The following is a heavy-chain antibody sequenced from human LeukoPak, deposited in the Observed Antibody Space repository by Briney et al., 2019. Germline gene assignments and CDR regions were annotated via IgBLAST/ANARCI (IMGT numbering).Heavy chain of an antibody. CDR1: GFTFSSYA. D-gene: IGHD3-9*01. CDR3: AKSEGEGYDILTGYYYYYYYGMDV. Sequence: PGGSLRLSCAASGFTFSSYAMSWVRQAPGKGLEWVSAISGSGGSTYYADSVKGRFTISRDNSKNTLYLQMNSLRAEDTAVYYCAKSEGEGYDILTGYYYYYYYGMDVWGQGTTVTVSS. V-gene: IGHV3-23*01. CDR2: ISGSGGST. J-gene: IGHJ6*02.